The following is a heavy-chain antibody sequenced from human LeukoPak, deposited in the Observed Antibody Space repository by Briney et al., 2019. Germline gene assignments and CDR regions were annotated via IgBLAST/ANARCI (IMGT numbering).Heavy chain of an antibody. Sequence: GGSLRLSCAASGFTFSSYEMNWVRQAPGKGLEWVSYISSSSSTIYYADSVKGRFTISRDDAKNSLYLQMNSLRAEDTAVYYCARDGLYYFDYWGQGTLVTVSS. J-gene: IGHJ4*02. V-gene: IGHV3-48*01. CDR3: ARDGLYYFDY. CDR2: ISSSSSTI. D-gene: IGHD3-10*01. CDR1: GFTFSSYE.